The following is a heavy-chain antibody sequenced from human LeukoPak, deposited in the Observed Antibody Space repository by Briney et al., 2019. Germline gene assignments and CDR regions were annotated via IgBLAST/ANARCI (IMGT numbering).Heavy chain of an antibody. CDR1: GGSISSSSYY. CDR2: IYYSGST. Sequence: SEILSLTCTVSGGSISSSSYYWGWIRQPPGKGLEWIGSIYYSGSTYYNPSLKSRVTISVDTSKNQFSLKLSSVTAADTAVYYCARHGSPYYDILTGYYTSYYFDYWGQGTLVTVSS. J-gene: IGHJ4*02. CDR3: ARHGSPYYDILTGYYTSYYFDY. D-gene: IGHD3-9*01. V-gene: IGHV4-39*01.